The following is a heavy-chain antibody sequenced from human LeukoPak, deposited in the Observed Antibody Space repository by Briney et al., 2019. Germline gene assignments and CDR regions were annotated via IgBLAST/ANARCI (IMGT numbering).Heavy chain of an antibody. CDR1: GGSISSYY. J-gene: IGHJ3*02. Sequence: SETLSLTCTVSGGSISSYYWSWIRQPPGKGLEWIGYIYYSGSTNYNPSLKSRVTISVDTSKNQFSLKLSSVTAADTAVYYCARDLSDFWSGYYNAFDIWGQGTMVTVSS. D-gene: IGHD3-3*01. V-gene: IGHV4-59*01. CDR3: ARDLSDFWSGYYNAFDI. CDR2: IYYSGST.